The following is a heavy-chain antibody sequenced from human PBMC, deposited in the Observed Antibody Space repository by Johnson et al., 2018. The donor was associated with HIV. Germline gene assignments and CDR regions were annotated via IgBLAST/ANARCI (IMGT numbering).Heavy chain of an antibody. D-gene: IGHD5-12*01. Sequence: VQLVESGGGLVQPGRSLRLSCAASGFTFDDYAMHWVRQAPGKGLEWVSGIRWNSGSIGYADSVKGRFTISRDNAKNSLYLQMNSLKTEDTAVYYCTTDEYSGYGGAFDIWGQGTMVTVSS. CDR1: GFTFDDYA. J-gene: IGHJ3*02. CDR3: TTDEYSGYGGAFDI. V-gene: IGHV3-9*01. CDR2: IRWNSGSI.